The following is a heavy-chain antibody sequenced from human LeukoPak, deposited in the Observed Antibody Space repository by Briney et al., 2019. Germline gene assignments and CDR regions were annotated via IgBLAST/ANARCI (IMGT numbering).Heavy chain of an antibody. V-gene: IGHV3-74*01. D-gene: IGHD3-22*01. CDR2: INSGGSST. CDR1: GFTFSSYW. CDR3: ASGHNDYYCDSRGKNWFDP. Sequence: PGGSLRRSCAASGFTFSSYWMHWVRQAPGKGLVWVSRINSGGSSTSYADSVKGRFTISRDNAKNTLYLQMYSLRAEDTAVYYCASGHNDYYCDSRGKNWFDPWGQGTLVTVSS. J-gene: IGHJ5*02.